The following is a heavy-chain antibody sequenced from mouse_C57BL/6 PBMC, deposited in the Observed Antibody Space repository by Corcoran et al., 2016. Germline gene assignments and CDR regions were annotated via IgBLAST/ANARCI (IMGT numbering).Heavy chain of an antibody. J-gene: IGHJ4*01. Sequence: QVQLQQSGAELVKPGASVKISCKASGYAFSSYWMNWVKQRPGKGLEWIGQIYPGDGDTNYNGKFKGKATLTADKSSSTAYMQLSSLTSEDSAVYFCARWDYYGSSYAMDYWGQGTLVTVSS. V-gene: IGHV1-80*01. D-gene: IGHD1-1*01. CDR3: ARWDYYGSSYAMDY. CDR2: IYPGDGDT. CDR1: GYAFSSYW.